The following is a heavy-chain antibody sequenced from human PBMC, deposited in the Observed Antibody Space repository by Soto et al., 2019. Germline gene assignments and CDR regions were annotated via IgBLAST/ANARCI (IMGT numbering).Heavy chain of an antibody. CDR1: GGTFSNYA. D-gene: IGHD6-19*01. Sequence: QVQLVQSGAEVKKPGSSVKVSCKVSGGTFSNYAIDWVRLAPGHGLEWMGGLAPIFGTTYYTQKFQGRATIIADDSTTTAYLEVSRLRSEDTAIYYCARVEAVAGLYNYHGLDVWGQGIAVTVSS. CDR2: LAPIFGTT. V-gene: IGHV1-69*12. CDR3: ARVEAVAGLYNYHGLDV. J-gene: IGHJ6*02.